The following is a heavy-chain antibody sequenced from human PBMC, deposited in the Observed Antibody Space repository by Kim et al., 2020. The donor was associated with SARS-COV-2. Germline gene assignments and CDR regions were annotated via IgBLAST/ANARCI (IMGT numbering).Heavy chain of an antibody. CDR3: ARGQWEFCKSEVCTRRGFYWDF. V-gene: IGHV3-7*01. CDR1: GFSIGDYW. J-gene: IGHJ4*02. Sequence: GGSLRLSCSVSGFSIGDYWMTWIRQAPGKGLEWVANLKAEGGEEFYVDSVEGRFRVSRDISMNSLFLQMYALRAEDTATYYCARGQWEFCKSEVCTRRGFYWDFWGQGAHVTVSS. D-gene: IGHD1-26*01. CDR2: LKAEGGEE.